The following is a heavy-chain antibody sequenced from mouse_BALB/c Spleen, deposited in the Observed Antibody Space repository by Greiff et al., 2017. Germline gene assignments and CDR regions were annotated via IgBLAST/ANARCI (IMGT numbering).Heavy chain of an antibody. V-gene: IGHV14-3*02. CDR3: ARTPYGNPLMDY. CDR1: GFNIKDYY. D-gene: IGHD2-1*01. CDR2: IDPANGNT. Sequence: VQLQQSGAELVKPGASVKLSCTASGFNIKDYYMHWVKQRPEQGLEWIGRIDPANGNTKYDPKFQGKATITADTSSNTAYLQLSSLTSEDTAVYYCARTPYGNPLMDYWGQGTSVTVSS. J-gene: IGHJ4*01.